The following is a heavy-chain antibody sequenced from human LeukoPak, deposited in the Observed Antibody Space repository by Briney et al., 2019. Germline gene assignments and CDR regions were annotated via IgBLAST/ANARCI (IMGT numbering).Heavy chain of an antibody. CDR3: AKDSLAVAGMYYYYGMDV. V-gene: IGHV3-23*01. J-gene: IGHJ6*02. CDR2: ISGSGDNT. CDR1: GFTFSTFA. D-gene: IGHD6-19*01. Sequence: GGSLRLSCAASGFTFSTFAMSWVSQAPGKGLEWVSFISGSGDNTYYADSVKGRFTISRDNSKNTLYLQMNSLRAEDTAVYYCAKDSLAVAGMYYYYGMDVWGQGTTVTVSS.